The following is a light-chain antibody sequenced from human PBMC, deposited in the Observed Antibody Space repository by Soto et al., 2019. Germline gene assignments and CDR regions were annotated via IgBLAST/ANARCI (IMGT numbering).Light chain of an antibody. Sequence: IVLTQSPGTLSLSPGERATLSCRASQSVSSYLAWYQQKPGQAPRLLIYDASNRATGIPARFSGSGSETDFTLTISSLEPEDFAVYYCQQRSNWPLTFGGGTKVDIK. CDR1: QSVSSY. J-gene: IGKJ4*01. CDR3: QQRSNWPLT. V-gene: IGKV3-11*01. CDR2: DAS.